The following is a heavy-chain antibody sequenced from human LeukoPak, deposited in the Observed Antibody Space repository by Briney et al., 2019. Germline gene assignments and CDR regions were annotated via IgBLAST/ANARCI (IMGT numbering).Heavy chain of an antibody. D-gene: IGHD3-10*01. J-gene: IGHJ4*02. CDR2: IYTTGTT. V-gene: IGHV4-4*07. CDR1: DTSINTYY. Sequence: SETLSLTCTVSDTSINTYYWSWIRQPAGKGLEWIGHIYTTGTTNYNPSLKSRGTMSIDTSKNQFSLNLRSVTAADTAVYYCAKVAKYYYGSETYFFFDHWGQGTLVTVSS. CDR3: AKVAKYYYGSETYFFFDH.